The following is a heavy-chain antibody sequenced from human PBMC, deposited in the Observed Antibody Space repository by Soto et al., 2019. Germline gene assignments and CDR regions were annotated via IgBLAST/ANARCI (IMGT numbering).Heavy chain of an antibody. CDR3: ATRTDYYYGSGSLGGMDV. J-gene: IGHJ6*02. D-gene: IGHD3-10*01. Sequence: PSETHPLPSTVAGGTSISVSYYXSLIRPLPGKGLEWIGYIYYSGSTYYNPSLKSRVTISVDTSKNQFSLKLNSVTAVDTAVYYCATRTDYYYGSGSLGGMDVWGQGTTVTVSS. CDR1: GGTSISVSYY. V-gene: IGHV4-31*03. CDR2: IYYSGST.